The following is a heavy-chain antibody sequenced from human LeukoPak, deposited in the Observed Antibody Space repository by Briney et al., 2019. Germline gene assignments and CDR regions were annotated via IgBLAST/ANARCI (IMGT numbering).Heavy chain of an antibody. CDR3: ARDIIAVVATDF. CDR1: GFTFSSFS. D-gene: IGHD6-19*01. CDR2: ISTSGTYM. J-gene: IGHJ4*02. V-gene: IGHV3-21*01. Sequence: GGSLRLSCAASGFTFSSFSMNWVRQAPGKGLEWVSSISTSGTYMYYTDSVKGRFTISRDNAENSLYLHMNSLRAEDTAVYYCARDIIAVVATDFWGQGTRVTVSS.